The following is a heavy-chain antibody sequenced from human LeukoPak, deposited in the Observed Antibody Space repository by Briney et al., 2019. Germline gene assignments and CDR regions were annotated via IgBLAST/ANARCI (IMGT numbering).Heavy chain of an antibody. CDR3: ARDAVASYYDSSGYYSGAFDI. CDR1: GGTFSSYA. J-gene: IGHJ3*02. CDR2: IIPILGIA. Sequence: ASVKVSCKASGGTFSSYAISWVRQAPGQGLEWMGRIIPILGIANYAQKFQGRVTITADKSTSTAYMELSSPRSEDTAVYYCARDAVASYYDSSGYYSGAFDIWGQGTMVTVSS. V-gene: IGHV1-69*04. D-gene: IGHD3-22*01.